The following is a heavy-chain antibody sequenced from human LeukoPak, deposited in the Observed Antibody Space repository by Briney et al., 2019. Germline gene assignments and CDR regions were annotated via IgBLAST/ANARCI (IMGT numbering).Heavy chain of an antibody. CDR2: IYYSGST. D-gene: IGHD3-3*01. J-gene: IGHJ4*02. CDR1: GGSISSYY. Sequence: SETLSLTCTVSGGSISSYYWSWIRQPPGKGLEWIGYIYYSGSTNYNPSLKSRVTIPVDTSKNQFSLKLSSVTAADTAVYYCARGRGYDFWSGYYRDLDYWGQGTLVTVSS. CDR3: ARGRGYDFWSGYYRDLDY. V-gene: IGHV4-59*01.